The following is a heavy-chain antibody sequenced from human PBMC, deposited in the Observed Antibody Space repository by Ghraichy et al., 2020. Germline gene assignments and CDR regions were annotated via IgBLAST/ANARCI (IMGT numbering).Heavy chain of an antibody. CDR3: ARRGYYDSSGYYNFDS. V-gene: IGHV4-59*08. CDR2: IYYSGST. D-gene: IGHD3-22*01. J-gene: IGHJ4*02. CDR1: GGSISSYY. Sequence: SETLSLTCIVSGGSISSYYWSWIRQPPGKGLEWIGFIYYSGSTYYNPSLKGRVIISVDRSKSQFSLTLSSVTAADTAVYYFARRGYYDSSGYYNFDSWGKGILVTVPS.